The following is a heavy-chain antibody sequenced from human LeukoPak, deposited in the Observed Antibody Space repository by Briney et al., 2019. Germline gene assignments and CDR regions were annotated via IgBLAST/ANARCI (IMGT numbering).Heavy chain of an antibody. D-gene: IGHD3-22*01. V-gene: IGHV3-21*03. CDR1: GFTFSSYS. CDR3: NAYDSSGARGGAGFDY. J-gene: IGHJ4*02. Sequence: PGGSLRLSCAASGFTFSSYSMNWVRQAPGKGLEWVSSISSSSSYIYYADSVEGRFTISRDNAKNSLYLQMNSLKTEDTAVFYCNAYDSSGARGGAGFDYWGQGTLVTVSS. CDR2: ISSSSSYI.